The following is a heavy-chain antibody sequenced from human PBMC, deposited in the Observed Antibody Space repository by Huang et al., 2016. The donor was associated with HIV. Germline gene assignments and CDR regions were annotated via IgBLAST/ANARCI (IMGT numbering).Heavy chain of an antibody. CDR3: ARMFKYDSGGYWGNDAFDI. V-gene: IGHV4-34*02. CDR2: ISDSVST. D-gene: IGHD3-22*01. Sequence: QVQLQQWGAELLKPSETLSLTCAVSGGSFSGHYWTWIRQPPGRGLEWIGEISDSVSTTYNPSLKSRVTISGDTSQSQFSLKLNSVTAADTAIYYCARMFKYDSGGYWGNDAFDIWGQGTMVTVSS. J-gene: IGHJ3*02. CDR1: GGSFSGHY.